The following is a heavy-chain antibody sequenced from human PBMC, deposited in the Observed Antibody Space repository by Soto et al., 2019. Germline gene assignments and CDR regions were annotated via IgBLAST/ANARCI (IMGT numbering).Heavy chain of an antibody. CDR1: GGSIINYY. V-gene: IGHV4-59*08. D-gene: IGHD3-16*01. CDR3: GRHSYGGPTSP. J-gene: IGHJ5*02. CDR2: IHYSGST. Sequence: SETLSLTCTVSGGSIINYYWSWIRQPPGKGLEWIGYIHYSGSTKYNSSLQSRVTVSQDTSKNQFSLRLTSVTAADTAVYYCGRHSYGGPTSPWGQGILVTVSS.